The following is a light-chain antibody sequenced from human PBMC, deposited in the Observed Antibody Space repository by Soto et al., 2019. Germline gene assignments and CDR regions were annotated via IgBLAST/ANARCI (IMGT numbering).Light chain of an antibody. J-gene: IGLJ1*01. Sequence: QSVLTQPPSVSGAPGQRVTISCTGSSSSIGAGYDVHWYQQLPGTAPKLLIYGNSNRPSGVPDRFSGSKSGTSASLAITGLQAEDEADYYCQSYDSSLSGPDVFGTGTKLTVL. CDR3: QSYDSSLSGPDV. CDR1: SSSIGAGYD. V-gene: IGLV1-40*01. CDR2: GNS.